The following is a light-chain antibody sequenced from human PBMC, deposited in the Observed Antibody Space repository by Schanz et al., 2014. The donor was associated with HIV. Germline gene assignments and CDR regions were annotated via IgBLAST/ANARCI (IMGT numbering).Light chain of an antibody. CDR3: QYFGNSGGT. CDR2: GAS. Sequence: EIVMTQSPATLSVSPGERATLSCRASQSVSSNLAWYQQTPGQAPRLLIYGASTRATGIPARFSGSGSGTDFTLTISSLEPEDFAVYYCQYFGNSGGTFGGGTKVEIK. CDR1: QSVSSN. V-gene: IGKV3D-15*01. J-gene: IGKJ4*01.